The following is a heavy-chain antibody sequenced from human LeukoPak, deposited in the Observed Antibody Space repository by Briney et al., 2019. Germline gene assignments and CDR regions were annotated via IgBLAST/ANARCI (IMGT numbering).Heavy chain of an antibody. Sequence: GESLKISCKGSGYSFTSYWIGWVRQMPGKGLEWMGIIYPGDSDTRYSPSFQGQVTISADKSISTAYLQWSSLKASDTAMYYCARMVRGVIIKDYYYCMDVWGQGTTVTVSS. CDR3: ARMVRGVIIKDYYYCMDV. CDR2: IYPGDSDT. V-gene: IGHV5-51*01. CDR1: GYSFTSYW. D-gene: IGHD3-10*01. J-gene: IGHJ6*02.